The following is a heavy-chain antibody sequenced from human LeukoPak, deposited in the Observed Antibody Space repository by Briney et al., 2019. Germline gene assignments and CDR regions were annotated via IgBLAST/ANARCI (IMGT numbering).Heavy chain of an antibody. Sequence: ASVKVSCKASGYTFTGYYMHWVRQAPGQGLEWMGWINPNSGGTNYAQKFQRRVTMTRDTSISTAYMELSRLRSDDTAVYYCARAPTAMDPFDYWGQGTLVTVSS. CDR3: ARAPTAMDPFDY. CDR2: INPNSGGT. J-gene: IGHJ4*02. D-gene: IGHD5-18*01. CDR1: GYTFTGYY. V-gene: IGHV1-2*02.